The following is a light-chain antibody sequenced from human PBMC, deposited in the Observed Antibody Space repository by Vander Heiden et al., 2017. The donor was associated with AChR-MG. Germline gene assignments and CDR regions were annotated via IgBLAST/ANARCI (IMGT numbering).Light chain of an antibody. CDR3: QAWDSSNVV. J-gene: IGLJ2*01. V-gene: IGLV3-1*01. CDR1: KLGDKY. Sequence: SYELTQPPSVSVSPGQTASITCSGEKLGDKYACWYRQKPGQAPVRVIYQDSKRPSGIPERFSGSNSGNTATLTISGTQAMDEADYYCQAWDSSNVVFGGGTKLTVL. CDR2: QDS.